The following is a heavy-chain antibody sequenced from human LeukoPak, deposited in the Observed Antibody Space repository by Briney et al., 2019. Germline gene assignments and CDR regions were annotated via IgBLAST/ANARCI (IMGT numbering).Heavy chain of an antibody. CDR3: AARDSYGSGSYPIDY. J-gene: IGHJ4*02. Sequence: PGGSLRLSCAASGFTFSSYSMNWVRQASGKGLKRVTSISSRSTYIYYADSLKGRFTISRDNAKNSLYLQMNSLRAEDTAVYYCAARDSYGSGSYPIDYWGQGTLVTVSS. CDR2: ISSRSTYI. V-gene: IGHV3-21*01. CDR1: GFTFSSYS. D-gene: IGHD3-10*01.